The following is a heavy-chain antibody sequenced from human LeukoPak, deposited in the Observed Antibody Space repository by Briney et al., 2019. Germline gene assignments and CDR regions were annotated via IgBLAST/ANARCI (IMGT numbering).Heavy chain of an antibody. CDR3: ARDPGGGYFDY. Sequence: PGGSLRLSCAASGFTVSSIYMSWVRQAPGKGLEWVSVIYSGGSTYYADSVKGRFTISRDNSKNTLYLQMNSLRAEDTAVYYCARDPGGGYFDYWGQGTLVTVSS. J-gene: IGHJ4*02. CDR1: GFTVSSIY. V-gene: IGHV3-53*01. CDR2: IYSGGST.